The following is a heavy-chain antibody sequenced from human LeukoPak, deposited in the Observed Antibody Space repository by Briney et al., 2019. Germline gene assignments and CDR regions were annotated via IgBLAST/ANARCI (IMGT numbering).Heavy chain of an antibody. V-gene: IGHV1-2*02. J-gene: IGHJ3*02. Sequence: ASVKVSCKASGYTFTGYYMHWVRQAPGQGLEWMGWINPNSGGTNYAQKFQGRVTMTRDTSISTAYMELSRLRSDDTAVYYCASHPYDFWSGPPISNAFDIWGQGTMVTVSS. CDR3: ASHPYDFWSGPPISNAFDI. D-gene: IGHD3-3*01. CDR2: INPNSGGT. CDR1: GYTFTGYY.